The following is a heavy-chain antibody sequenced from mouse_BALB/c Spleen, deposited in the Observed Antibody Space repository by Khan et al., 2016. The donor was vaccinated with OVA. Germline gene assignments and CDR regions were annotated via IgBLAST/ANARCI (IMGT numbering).Heavy chain of an antibody. J-gene: IGHJ4*01. CDR2: ISSGSSTI. V-gene: IGHV5-17*02. CDR3: ARSGISPVSAIDC. D-gene: IGHD3-1*01. CDR1: GYTFSSFG. Sequence: EVELVESGGGLVQPGGSRKLSCAASGYTFSSFGMDWVRQAPEKGLEWVAYISSGSSTIYYAETVKGRFTISRDNPKNNMFLKMTSLRSEDTSMYFCARSGISPVSAIDCLGQGTSVTVSS.